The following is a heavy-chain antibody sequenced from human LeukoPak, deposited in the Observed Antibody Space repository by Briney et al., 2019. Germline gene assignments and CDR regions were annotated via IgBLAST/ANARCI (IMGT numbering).Heavy chain of an antibody. V-gene: IGHV3-30*02. CDR3: AKKRGAAFYNWFDP. J-gene: IGHJ5*02. Sequence: GGSLRLSCAASGFTFSSFGMHWVRQAPGKGLEWVAYIQYDGSNKNYADSLEGRFTISRDNSKNALYLQIDNLRPEDTAVYYCAKKRGAAFYNWFDPWGQGALVTVSS. CDR2: IQYDGSNK. CDR1: GFTFSSFG. D-gene: IGHD1-26*01.